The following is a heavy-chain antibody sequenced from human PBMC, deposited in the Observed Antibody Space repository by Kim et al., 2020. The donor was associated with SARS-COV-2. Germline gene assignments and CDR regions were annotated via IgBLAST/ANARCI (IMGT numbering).Heavy chain of an antibody. CDR2: IYYSGST. D-gene: IGHD3-3*02. CDR3: ARASIFGGVSYYYGMDV. CDR1: GGSVSSGSYY. J-gene: IGHJ6*02. Sequence: SETLSLTCTVSGGSVSSGSYYWSWIRQPPGKGLEWIGYIYYSGSTNYNPSLKSRVTISVDTSKNQFSLKLSSVTAADTAVYYCARASIFGGVSYYYGMDVWGPGTPVTVSS. V-gene: IGHV4-61*01.